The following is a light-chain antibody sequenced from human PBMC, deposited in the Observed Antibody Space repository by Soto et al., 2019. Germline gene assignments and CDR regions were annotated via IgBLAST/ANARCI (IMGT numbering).Light chain of an antibody. CDR2: GAS. CDR1: QSVSSN. CDR3: HQYNNWPPWT. V-gene: IGKV3-15*01. Sequence: EIVMTQSPATLSVSPGERATLSCRASQSVSSNLAWYQQKPGQAPRLLIYGASTRDTGIPARFSGSGSGTALTLTISSLQSEDFAVYYCHQYNNWPPWTFGQGTKVEIK. J-gene: IGKJ1*01.